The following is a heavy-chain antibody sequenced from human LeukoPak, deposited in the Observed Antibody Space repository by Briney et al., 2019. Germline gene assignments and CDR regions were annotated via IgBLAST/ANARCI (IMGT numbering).Heavy chain of an antibody. J-gene: IGHJ5*02. CDR3: ARDGYSGSYYWFDP. CDR1: GGSISSYY. Sequence: SETLSLTCTVSGGSISSYYWSWIRQPAGKGLEWIGRISTSGSSNYNPSLKSRVTLSVDTSKNQFSLKLNSVTAADTAVYYCARDGYSGSYYWFDPWGQGTLVTVSS. V-gene: IGHV4-4*07. D-gene: IGHD1-26*01. CDR2: ISTSGSS.